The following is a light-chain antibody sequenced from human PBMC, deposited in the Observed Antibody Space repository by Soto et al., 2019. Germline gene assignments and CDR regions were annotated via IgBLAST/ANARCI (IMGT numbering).Light chain of an antibody. Sequence: QSVLTHPASVSWSPGQSITISCTGTSSDIGRYKFVSWFQQHPGKAPKLLIFEGTNRPSGVSNRFSGSKSGNTASLTISGLQAEDEAIYFCSSSTNTNTLVIFGGGTKVTVL. CDR1: SSDIGRYKF. CDR2: EGT. CDR3: SSSTNTNTLVI. J-gene: IGLJ2*01. V-gene: IGLV2-14*01.